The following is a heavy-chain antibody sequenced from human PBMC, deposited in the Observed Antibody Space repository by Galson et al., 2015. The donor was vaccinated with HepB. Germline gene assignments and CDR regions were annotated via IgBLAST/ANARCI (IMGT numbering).Heavy chain of an antibody. Sequence: SETLSLTCTVSGGSIRSDNYYWDWIRQAPGKGLEWIGSIHYSGSTYYSPSLKSRVTISVDTSKNLFSLTLNSVTAADTTVYYCARHGRTNADWFDPWGQGTLVTVSS. J-gene: IGHJ5*02. V-gene: IGHV4-39*01. D-gene: IGHD2-8*01. CDR3: ARHGRTNADWFDP. CDR1: GGSIRSDNYY. CDR2: IHYSGST.